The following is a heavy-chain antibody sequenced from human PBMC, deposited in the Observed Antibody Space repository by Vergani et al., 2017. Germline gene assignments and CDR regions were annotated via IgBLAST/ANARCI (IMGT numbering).Heavy chain of an antibody. CDR3: ARAPVVSGYYYLDY. CDR1: GFTFSSYS. CDR2: ISSSSSTI. D-gene: IGHD3-22*01. V-gene: IGHV3-48*04. Sequence: EVQLVESGGGLVQPGGSLRLSCAASGFTFSSYSMNWVRQAPGKGLEWVSYISSSSSTIYYADSVKGRFTISRDNAKNSLYLQMNSLRAEDTAVYYCARAPVVSGYYYLDYWGQEPWSPSPQ. J-gene: IGHJ4*01.